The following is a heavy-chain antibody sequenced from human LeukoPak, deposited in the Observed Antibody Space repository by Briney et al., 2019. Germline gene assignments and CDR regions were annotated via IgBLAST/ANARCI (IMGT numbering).Heavy chain of an antibody. CDR2: IIPILGIA. CDR3: ARESARRYGSGSYYGY. J-gene: IGHJ4*02. CDR1: GGTFSSYA. Sequence: SVKVSCKASGGTFSSYAISWVRQAPGQGLEWMGRIIPILGIANYAQKFQGRVTITADKSTSTAYMELSSLGSEDTAVYYCARESARRYGSGSYYGYWGQGTLVTVSS. D-gene: IGHD3-10*01. V-gene: IGHV1-69*04.